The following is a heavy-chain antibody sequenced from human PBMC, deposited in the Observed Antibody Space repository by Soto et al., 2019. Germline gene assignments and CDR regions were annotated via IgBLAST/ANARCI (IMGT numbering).Heavy chain of an antibody. CDR2: TRAYSGNT. CDR1: GYTFTSYG. V-gene: IGHV1-18*01. Sequence: QVQLVQSGAEVKKPGAPVKVSCKASGYTFTSYGIGWVRQAPGQGLEWMGWTRAYSGNTNYAQKIQARVTVTTATSTTTAYMELRTLRSDDTAVYYCARDRVVALANLLGYWGQGTLVTVSS. CDR3: ARDRVVALANLLGY. J-gene: IGHJ4*02. D-gene: IGHD2-2*01.